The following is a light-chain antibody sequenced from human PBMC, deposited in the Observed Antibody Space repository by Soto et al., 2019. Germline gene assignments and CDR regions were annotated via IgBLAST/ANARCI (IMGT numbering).Light chain of an antibody. CDR3: QVWDSSSDLYV. V-gene: IGLV3-21*02. CDR1: TIGSKS. Sequence: SYELTQPPSVSVAPGQTARITCGGNTIGSKSVHWYQQNPGQAPVLVVHEDSDRPSGIPERFTGSNSGNTATLTISRVEAWDEADYYCQVWDSSSDLYVFGTGTKVTVL. J-gene: IGLJ1*01. CDR2: EDS.